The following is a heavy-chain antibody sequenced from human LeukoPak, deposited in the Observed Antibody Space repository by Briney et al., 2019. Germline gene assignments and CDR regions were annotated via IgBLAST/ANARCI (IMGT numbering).Heavy chain of an antibody. CDR1: GYSFTSYW. CDR2: IDPSDSYT. Sequence: GASLKISCKGSGYSFTSYWISWVRQMPGKGLEWMGRIDPSDSYTNYSPSFQGHVTISADKSISTAYLQWSSLKASDTAMYYCARHMYYDLTFDYWGQGTLVTVSS. V-gene: IGHV5-10-1*01. J-gene: IGHJ4*02. CDR3: ARHMYYDLTFDY. D-gene: IGHD3-16*01.